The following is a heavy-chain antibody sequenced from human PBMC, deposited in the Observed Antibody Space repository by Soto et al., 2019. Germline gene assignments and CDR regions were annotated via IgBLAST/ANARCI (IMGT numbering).Heavy chain of an antibody. CDR1: GFTFDDYA. Sequence: GGSLRLSCAASGFTFDDYAMHWVRQAPGKGLEWVSGISWNSGSIGYADSVKGRFTISRDNAKNSLYLQMNSLRAEDTALYYCAKDSRDCSGGSCYYFDYWCQGTLVTVSS. CDR2: ISWNSGSI. J-gene: IGHJ4*02. CDR3: AKDSRDCSGGSCYYFDY. V-gene: IGHV3-9*01. D-gene: IGHD2-15*01.